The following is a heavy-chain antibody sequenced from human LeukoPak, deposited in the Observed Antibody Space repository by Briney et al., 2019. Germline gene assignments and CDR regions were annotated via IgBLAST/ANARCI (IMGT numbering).Heavy chain of an antibody. J-gene: IGHJ6*03. CDR2: ISAYNGNT. D-gene: IGHD1-14*01. CDR3: ARVRNYYYYYMDV. V-gene: IGHV1-18*01. Sequence: ASVKVSCKASGYTFTSYDINWVRQATGQGLEWMGWISAYNGNTNYAQKLQGRVTMTTDTSTSTAYMELRSLRSDDTAVYYCARVRNYYYYYMDVWGKGTTVTVSS. CDR1: GYTFTSYD.